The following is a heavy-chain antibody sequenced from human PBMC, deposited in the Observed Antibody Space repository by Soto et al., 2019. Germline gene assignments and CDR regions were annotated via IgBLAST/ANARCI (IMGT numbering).Heavy chain of an antibody. Sequence: SETLSLTCTVSGGSISSGGYYWSWIRQHPGKGLEWIGYIYYSGSTYYNPSLKSRVTISVDTSKNQFSLKLSSVTAADTAVYYCARARVLRYFDWLFYGMDVWGQGTTVTVSS. CDR3: ARARVLRYFDWLFYGMDV. V-gene: IGHV4-31*03. J-gene: IGHJ6*02. CDR2: IYYSGST. D-gene: IGHD3-9*01. CDR1: GGSISSGGYY.